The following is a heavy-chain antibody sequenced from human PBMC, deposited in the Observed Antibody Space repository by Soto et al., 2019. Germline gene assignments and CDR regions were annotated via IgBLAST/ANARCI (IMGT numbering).Heavy chain of an antibody. CDR1: GFTFSDSA. CDR2: IRSKVNGYAT. CDR3: TGSYEGWFDP. D-gene: IGHD3-10*01. J-gene: IGHJ5*02. V-gene: IGHV3-73*01. Sequence: EVQLVESGGGLVQPGGSLKLSCAASGFTFSDSAMHWVRQASGKGLEWVGRIRSKVNGYATAYGASVKGRFTISRDDSKKTAYLQRNSLKTEDTAMYYCTGSYEGWFDPWGQGILVTVSS.